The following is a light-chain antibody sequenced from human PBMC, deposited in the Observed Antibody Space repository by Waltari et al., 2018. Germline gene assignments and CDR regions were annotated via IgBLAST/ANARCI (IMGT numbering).Light chain of an antibody. J-gene: IGLJ3*02. V-gene: IGLV2-14*03. CDR1: ATDVGGYHY. Sequence: QSALTQPASVSGSPGQSITISCTGTATDVGGYHYVSWYQQHPGKAPKLIIFDVSSRPSGISNRFSGSKFGNTASLTISGVQPEDEADYYCCSFTSSSTWVFGGGTKLTVL. CDR3: CSFTSSSTWV. CDR2: DVS.